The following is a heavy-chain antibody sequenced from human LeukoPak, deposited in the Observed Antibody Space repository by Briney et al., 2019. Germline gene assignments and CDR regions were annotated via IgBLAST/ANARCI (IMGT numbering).Heavy chain of an antibody. CDR2: IYHSGST. CDR1: GGSISSSSYY. D-gene: IGHD3-22*01. CDR3: ARHEIRPYYYDSSGQRYFQH. V-gene: IGHV4-39*01. J-gene: IGHJ1*01. Sequence: PSETLSLTCTVSGGSISSSSYYWGWIRQPPGKGLEWIGSIYHSGSTYYNPSLKSRVTISVDTSKNQFSLKLSSVTAADTAVYYCARHEIRPYYYDSSGQRYFQHWGQGTLVTVSS.